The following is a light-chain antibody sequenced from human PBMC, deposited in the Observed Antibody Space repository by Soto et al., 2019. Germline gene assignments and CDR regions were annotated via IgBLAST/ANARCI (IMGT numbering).Light chain of an antibody. CDR3: QQYGSSSLT. V-gene: IGKV3-20*01. J-gene: IGKJ4*01. Sequence: EIVLTQSPRTLSLSPGERATPSCRASQSVSSSYLAWYQQKPGQAPRLLIYGASSRATGIPDRFSGSGSGTDFTLTISRLEPEDFAVYYCQQYGSSSLTFGGGTKVDI. CDR1: QSVSSSY. CDR2: GAS.